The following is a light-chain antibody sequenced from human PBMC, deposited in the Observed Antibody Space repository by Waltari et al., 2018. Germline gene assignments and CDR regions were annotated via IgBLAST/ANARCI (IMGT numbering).Light chain of an antibody. CDR2: DAS. V-gene: IGKV3-11*01. Sequence: EIVLTQSPATLSLSPGERATLSCRASQSVSSYLAWYQQKPGQAPRLLIYDASNRATGIPARFSGSGSGTDFTLTISSLEPEDFAVYYCQQRSNWQITFGGGTKVETK. J-gene: IGKJ4*01. CDR1: QSVSSY. CDR3: QQRSNWQIT.